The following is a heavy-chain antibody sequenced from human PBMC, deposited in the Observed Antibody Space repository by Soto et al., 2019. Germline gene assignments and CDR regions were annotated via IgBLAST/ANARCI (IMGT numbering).Heavy chain of an antibody. CDR3: ANSLNTANPFDY. V-gene: IGHV3-23*01. CDR1: GFTFSSYA. CDR2: ISVAGDT. Sequence: PGGSLRLSCAASGFTFSSYAMNWVRQAPGKGPEWVSLISVAGDTYYADSVKGQFTISRDNSKNTLFLQMNSLRAEDTAVYYCANSLNTANPFDYWGQGNLVTVSS. J-gene: IGHJ4*02.